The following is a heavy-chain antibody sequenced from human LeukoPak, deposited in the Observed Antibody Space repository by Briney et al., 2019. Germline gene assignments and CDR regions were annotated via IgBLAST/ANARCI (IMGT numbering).Heavy chain of an antibody. V-gene: IGHV3-23*01. CDR3: VKDGGYQDSTYFDY. CDR1: GFTFSSYA. CDR2: ISDSGGGT. J-gene: IGHJ4*02. D-gene: IGHD3-22*01. Sequence: PGGSLRLFCAASGFTFSSYAMSWVRQAPGKGLEWVSAISDSGGGTFYADSVKGRFTISRDNSKSTLYLQMNSLRAEDTALYYCVKDGGYQDSTYFDYWGQGTLVTVSS.